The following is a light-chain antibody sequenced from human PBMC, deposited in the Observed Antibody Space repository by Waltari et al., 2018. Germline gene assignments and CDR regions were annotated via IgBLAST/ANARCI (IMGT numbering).Light chain of an antibody. J-gene: IGLJ2*01. V-gene: IGLV2-8*01. Sequence: QSALTQPPSASGSPGQSVTISCTGTSSDVGSYKLVSWYQQHPGKAPKPMIYEVSKRPSGVPVRFSGSKSGNTASLTVSGLQAEDEADYYCSSYAGSNVVFGGGTKLTVL. CDR1: SSDVGSYKL. CDR2: EVS. CDR3: SSYAGSNVV.